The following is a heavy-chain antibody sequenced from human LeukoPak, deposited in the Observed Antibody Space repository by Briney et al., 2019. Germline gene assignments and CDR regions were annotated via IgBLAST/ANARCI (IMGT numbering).Heavy chain of an antibody. V-gene: IGHV3-49*04. J-gene: IGHJ4*02. CDR2: IRSKAYGGTT. CDR1: GFTFSSYA. CDR3: TRDWEYSSSSDFSDY. D-gene: IGHD6-6*01. Sequence: QAGGSLRLSCAASGFTFSSYAMSWVRQAPGKGLEWVDFIRSKAYGGTTEYAASVKGRFTISRDDSKSIAYLQMNSLKTEDTAVYYCTRDWEYSSSSDFSDYWGQGTLVTVSS.